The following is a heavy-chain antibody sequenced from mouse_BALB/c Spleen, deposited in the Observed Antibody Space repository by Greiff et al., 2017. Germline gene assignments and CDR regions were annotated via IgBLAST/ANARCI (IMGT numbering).Heavy chain of an antibody. J-gene: IGHJ2*01. D-gene: IGHD1-1*01. CDR1: GYAFTNYW. V-gene: IGHV1-63*01. CDR2: IYPGSGNT. Sequence: VKLQESGAELVRPGTSVKISCKASGYAFTNYWLGWVKQRPGHGLEWIGDIYPGSGNTYYNEKFKGKATLTADKSSSTAYMQLSSLTSEDSAVYFCARNYGSSFEYWGQGTTLTVSS. CDR3: ARNYGSSFEY.